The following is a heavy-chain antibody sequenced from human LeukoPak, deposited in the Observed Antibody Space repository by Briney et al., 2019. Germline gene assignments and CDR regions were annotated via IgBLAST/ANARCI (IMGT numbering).Heavy chain of an antibody. D-gene: IGHD3-3*01. V-gene: IGHV1-18*01. CDR3: ATRDPVFWKRYYYYYMDV. CDR2: ISAYNGNT. Sequence: ASVKVSCKASGYTFTSYGISWVRQAPGQGLEWMGWISAYNGNTNYAQKLQGRVTMTTDTSTSTAYMELRSLRSDDTAVYYCATRDPVFWKRYYYYYMDVWGKGTTVTISS. CDR1: GYTFTSYG. J-gene: IGHJ6*03.